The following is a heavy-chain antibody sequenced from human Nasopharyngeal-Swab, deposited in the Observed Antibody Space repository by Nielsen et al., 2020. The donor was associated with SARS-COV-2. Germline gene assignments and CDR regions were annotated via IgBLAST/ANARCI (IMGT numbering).Heavy chain of an antibody. CDR1: GGSISSYY. D-gene: IGHD4-17*01. V-gene: IGHV4-59*08. CDR2: IFYSGST. CDR3: ARLDGDYRVGYYGLAV. Sequence: SETLSLTCTVSGGSISSYYWTWIRQPPGKGLEWIGFIFYSGSTNYNPSLRSRATISVDTSKSLLSLRLSSVTAADTAVYYCARLDGDYRVGYYGLAVWGQGTTVTVSS. J-gene: IGHJ6*02.